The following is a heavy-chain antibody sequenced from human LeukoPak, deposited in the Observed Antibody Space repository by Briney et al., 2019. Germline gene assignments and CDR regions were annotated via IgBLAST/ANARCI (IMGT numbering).Heavy chain of an antibody. CDR1: GGSISSSSYY. V-gene: IGHV4-39*07. J-gene: IGHJ6*03. D-gene: IGHD3-10*01. CDR2: IFYSGST. Sequence: SETLSLTCTVSGGSISSSSYYWGWIRQPPGKGVEWIGTIFYSGSTYYTPSLKSRVTISVDTSKNQFSLDLSSVTAADTAVYYCARVLSDRSYYGSGSYYPRMSDYYMDVWGKGTTVTVSS. CDR3: ARVLSDRSYYGSGSYYPRMSDYYMDV.